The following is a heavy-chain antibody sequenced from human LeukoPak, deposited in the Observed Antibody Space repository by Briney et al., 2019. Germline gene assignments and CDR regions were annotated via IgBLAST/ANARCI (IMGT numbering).Heavy chain of an antibody. CDR3: ARGLLSGDAFDI. J-gene: IGHJ3*02. Sequence: GGSLRLSCAASGFTFSSYWMSGVRQAPGKGLEWVANIKQDGSEKYCVDSVKGRFTISRDNAKNSLYLQMNSLRAEDTAVYYCARGLLSGDAFDIWGQGTMVTVSS. CDR1: GFTFSSYW. D-gene: IGHD2-2*01. V-gene: IGHV3-7*01. CDR2: IKQDGSEK.